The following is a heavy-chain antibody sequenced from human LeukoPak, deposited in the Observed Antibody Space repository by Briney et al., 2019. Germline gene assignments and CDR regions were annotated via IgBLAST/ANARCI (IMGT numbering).Heavy chain of an antibody. CDR1: GYTFSGYY. J-gene: IGHJ4*02. Sequence: GASVKVSCKASGYTFSGYYIHWVRQAPGQGLGWMGLINPNTGGTNFAQNFQGRVTMTTVTSISTAYMELSRLRSDDTAVYYCARVVDILTGHDTALDYWGQGTLVTVSS. D-gene: IGHD3-9*01. V-gene: IGHV1-2*02. CDR2: INPNTGGT. CDR3: ARVVDILTGHDTALDY.